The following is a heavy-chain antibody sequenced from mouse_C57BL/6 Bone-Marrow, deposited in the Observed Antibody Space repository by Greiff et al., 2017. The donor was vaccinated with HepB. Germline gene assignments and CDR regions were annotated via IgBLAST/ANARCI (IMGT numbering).Heavy chain of an antibody. CDR2: IYPGNSDT. Sequence: VQLQQSGTVLARPGASVKMSCKTSGYTFTSYWMHWVKQRPGQGLEWIGAIYPGNSDTSYNQKFKGKAKLTAVTSASTAYMELSSLTTEDSAIYYCARDYYGLLYWYFDVWGTGTTVTVSS. CDR1: GYTFTSYW. V-gene: IGHV1-5*01. CDR3: ARDYYGLLYWYFDV. J-gene: IGHJ1*03. D-gene: IGHD1-1*01.